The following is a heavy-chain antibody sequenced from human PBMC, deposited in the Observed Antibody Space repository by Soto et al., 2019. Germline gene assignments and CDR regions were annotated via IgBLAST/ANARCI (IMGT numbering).Heavy chain of an antibody. CDR3: ARDDAGIAAAVAFDI. CDR2: IYYSGST. J-gene: IGHJ3*02. V-gene: IGHV4-31*03. Sequence: SETLSLTCTVSGGSISSGGYYWSWIRQHPGKGLEWIGYIYYSGSTYYNPSLKSRVTISVDTSKNQFSLKLSSVTAADTAVYYCARDDAGIAAAVAFDIWGQGTMVTVSS. D-gene: IGHD6-13*01. CDR1: GGSISSGGYY.